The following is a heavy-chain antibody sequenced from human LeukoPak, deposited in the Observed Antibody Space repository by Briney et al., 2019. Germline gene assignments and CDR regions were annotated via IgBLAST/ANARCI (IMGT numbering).Heavy chain of an antibody. CDR3: ARGDYYGSPKVVAA. J-gene: IGHJ5*02. CDR2: INPNSGDT. V-gene: IGHV1-2*02. Sequence: ASVKVSCKASGYTFTDYYINWVRQAPGQGLEWIGWINPNSGDTNYAQKFQDRVTMTRDTSISTAYIELNLLRSDDTAVFYCARGDYYGSPKVVAAWGQGTLVTVSS. D-gene: IGHD3-10*01. CDR1: GYTFTDYY.